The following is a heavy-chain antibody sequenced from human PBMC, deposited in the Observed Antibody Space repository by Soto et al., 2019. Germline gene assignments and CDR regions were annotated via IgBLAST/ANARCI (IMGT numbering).Heavy chain of an antibody. CDR2: ISAYNGNT. CDR1: GYTFTSYG. Sequence: ASVKVSCKASGYTFTSYGISWVRQAPGQGLEWMGWISAYNGNTNYAQKLQGRVTMTTDTSTSTAYMELRSLRSDDTAVYYCASYRYYYGSSGYDFDYWGQRTLVTVSS. CDR3: ASYRYYYGSSGYDFDY. V-gene: IGHV1-18*04. J-gene: IGHJ4*02. D-gene: IGHD3-22*01.